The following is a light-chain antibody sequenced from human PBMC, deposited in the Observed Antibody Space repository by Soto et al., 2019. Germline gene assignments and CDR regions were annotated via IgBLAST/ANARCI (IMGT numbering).Light chain of an antibody. CDR3: NSYTGSGIV. J-gene: IGLJ1*01. CDR2: EVS. V-gene: IGLV2-14*01. CDR1: SGDIGSYNR. Sequence: QSVLTQPASVSGSPGQSITISCTGTSGDIGSYNRVSWYQQHPGKAPKLIIYEVSNRPSGVSYRFSGSKSGNTASLTISGLQAEDEADYYCNSYTGSGIVFGTGTKLTVL.